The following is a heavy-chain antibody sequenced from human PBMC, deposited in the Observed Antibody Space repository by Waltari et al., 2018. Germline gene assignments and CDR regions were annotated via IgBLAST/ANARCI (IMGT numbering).Heavy chain of an antibody. D-gene: IGHD3-10*01. CDR2: ISSGGSNI. CDR3: TRERSVTGKGNLDY. J-gene: IGHJ4*02. Sequence: EVQLVESGGGWVQTGGSRRRSCAAAGVTGSSDERNWVRQAPGKGLEWVSYISSGGSNIFYAESVKGRFTISRDNAKNSLYLQMNSLRVEDTAVYYCTRERSVTGKGNLDYWGQGTLVTVSS. V-gene: IGHV3-48*03. CDR1: GVTGSSDE.